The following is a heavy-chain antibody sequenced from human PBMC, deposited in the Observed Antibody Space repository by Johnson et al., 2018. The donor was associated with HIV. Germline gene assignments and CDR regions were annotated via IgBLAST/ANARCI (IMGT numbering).Heavy chain of an antibody. V-gene: IGHV3-30*04. D-gene: IGHD5-18*01. CDR2: MSYDDSNK. CDR1: GFTFSSYA. CDR3: ARLPSGYSRDDFDI. J-gene: IGHJ3*02. Sequence: QVQLVESGGGVVQPGRSLRLSCAASGFTFSSYAMHWVRKAPGKGLEWVAVMSYDDSNKYYVDSVKGRFTISRDNSKNTLYLQMNSLRAEDTAVYYCARLPSGYSRDDFDIWGQGTMVTVSS.